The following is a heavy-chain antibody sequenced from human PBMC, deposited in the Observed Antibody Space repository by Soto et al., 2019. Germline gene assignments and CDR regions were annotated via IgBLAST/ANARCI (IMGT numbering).Heavy chain of an antibody. CDR2: IYWDDDK. D-gene: IGHD5-12*01. CDR1: GFSLSTDKVG. J-gene: IGHJ3*02. V-gene: IGHV2-5*02. CDR3: VHRRLCGYVPGACDGFDI. Sequence: SGPTLVKPTQTLTLTCTFSGFSLSTDKVGVGWIRQPPGKALEWLALIYWDDDKRHSPSLKNRLTITKDTSKNQVVLTMTNMDPVDTATYYCVHRRLCGYVPGACDGFDIWGLGTMVTVSS.